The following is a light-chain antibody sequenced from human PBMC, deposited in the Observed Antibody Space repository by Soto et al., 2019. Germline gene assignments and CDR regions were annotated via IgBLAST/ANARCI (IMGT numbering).Light chain of an antibody. CDR1: RSDVCSYNL. Sequence: QSALTQHPSVSGSPGQSVAISCTGTRSDVCSYNLVSWYQQLPGTVPKVMIYEVSNWLSVVPDRFSGSKSGNTAFLSISGLQAEDEADYYCSSYTSSNTYVFGTGTKVTVL. CDR3: SSYTSSNTYV. J-gene: IGLJ1*01. V-gene: IGLV2-18*02. CDR2: EVS.